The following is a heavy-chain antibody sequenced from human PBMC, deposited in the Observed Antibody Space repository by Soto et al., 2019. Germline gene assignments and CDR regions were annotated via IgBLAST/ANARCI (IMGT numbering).Heavy chain of an antibody. CDR2: ISYDGSNK. Sequence: QVQLVESGGGVVQPGRSLRLSCAASGFPFSSYGMHWVRQAPGKGLEWVAHISYDGSNKHYTDSVKGRFTISRDNSKNMLYLHMSSLRAEDTAVYYCAGGQSYFDYCGQGTRVSVSS. D-gene: IGHD1-26*01. CDR1: GFPFSSYG. J-gene: IGHJ4*02. V-gene: IGHV3-30*03. CDR3: AGGQSYFDY.